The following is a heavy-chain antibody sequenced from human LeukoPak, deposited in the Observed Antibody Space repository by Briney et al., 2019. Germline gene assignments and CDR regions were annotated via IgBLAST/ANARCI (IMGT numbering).Heavy chain of an antibody. J-gene: IGHJ4*02. D-gene: IGHD3-22*01. Sequence: SETLSLTCDVSGGSFSGYSWSWIRQPPGGGLEWIGQVHRSGSVNYNQSLRSRVTMSLDTSKRHFSLTLTSVTAADTAVYYCAGGPQYFDSTGYPQDILTNWGQGTLVTVSS. CDR1: GGSFSGYS. CDR3: AGGPQYFDSTGYPQDILTN. V-gene: IGHV4-34*01. CDR2: VHRSGSV.